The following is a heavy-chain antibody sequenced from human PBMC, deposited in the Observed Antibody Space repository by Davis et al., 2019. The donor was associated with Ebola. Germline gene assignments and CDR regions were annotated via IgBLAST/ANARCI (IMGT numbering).Heavy chain of an antibody. V-gene: IGHV4-59*08. CDR3: ARGHGRSDY. Sequence: SETLSLTCTVSGYSISSGYYWSWIRQPPGKGLEWIGYVDYTGGTNYNPSLKSRVTLLVDTSNNQFSLTLTSVTAADTAVYYCARGHGRSDYWGQGTLVTVSS. CDR2: VDYTGGT. D-gene: IGHD4-17*01. CDR1: GYSISSGYY. J-gene: IGHJ4*02.